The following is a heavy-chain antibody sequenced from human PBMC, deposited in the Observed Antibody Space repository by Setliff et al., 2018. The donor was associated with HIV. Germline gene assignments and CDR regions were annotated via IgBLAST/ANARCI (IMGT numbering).Heavy chain of an antibody. CDR2: IIPIFGTA. CDR3: ARDAWVEFLEWTFYGMDV. D-gene: IGHD3-3*02. J-gene: IGHJ6*02. Sequence: GASVKVSCKASGGTFSSYAISWVRQAPGQGLEWMGGIIPIFGTANYAQKFQGRVTITADESTSTAYMELRSLRSEDTAVYYCARDAWVEFLEWTFYGMDVWGQGTTVTVSS. V-gene: IGHV1-69*13. CDR1: GGTFSSYA.